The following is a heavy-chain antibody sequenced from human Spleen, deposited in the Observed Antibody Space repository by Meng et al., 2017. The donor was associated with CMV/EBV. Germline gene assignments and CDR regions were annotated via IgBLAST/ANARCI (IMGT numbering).Heavy chain of an antibody. CDR1: GGSVSSGPYY. D-gene: IGHD4-17*01. Sequence: LRLSCTVSGGSVSSGPYYWGWIRQPPGKALEWLALIYWHGDARYSPSLKSRLTITKDTSKNQVVLTMTNMDPVDTATYYCARMTLNNGAPDYWGQGTLVTVSS. V-gene: IGHV2-5*01. J-gene: IGHJ4*02. CDR3: ARMTLNNGAPDY. CDR2: IYWHGDA.